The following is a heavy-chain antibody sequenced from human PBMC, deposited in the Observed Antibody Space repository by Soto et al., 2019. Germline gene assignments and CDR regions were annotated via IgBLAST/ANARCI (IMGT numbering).Heavy chain of an antibody. D-gene: IGHD1-1*01. Sequence: ASVKVSCKASGYTFASYAISWMRQAPGQGLEWMGWISAYNGNTNYAQKLQGRVTMATDTSTSTAYMELRSLRSDDTAVYYCARDPPQPDYWGQGTLVTXSS. CDR2: ISAYNGNT. J-gene: IGHJ4*02. V-gene: IGHV1-18*01. CDR1: GYTFASYA. CDR3: ARDPPQPDY.